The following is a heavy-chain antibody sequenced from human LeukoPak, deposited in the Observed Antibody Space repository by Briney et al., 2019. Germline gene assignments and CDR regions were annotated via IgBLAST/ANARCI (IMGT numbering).Heavy chain of an antibody. CDR2: ISGSGGST. CDR3: AKDSRIAVAGRGDLDY. J-gene: IGHJ4*02. V-gene: IGHV3-23*01. CDR1: GFTFSSYA. Sequence: TGASLRLSCAASGFTFSSYAMSWVRQAPGKGLEWVSAISGSGGSTHYADSVKGRFTISRDNSKNTLYLQMNSLRAEDTAVYYCAKDSRIAVAGRGDLDYWGQGTLVTVSS. D-gene: IGHD6-19*01.